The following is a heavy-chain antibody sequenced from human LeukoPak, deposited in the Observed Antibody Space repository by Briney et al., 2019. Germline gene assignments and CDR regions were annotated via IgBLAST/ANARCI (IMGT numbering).Heavy chain of an antibody. CDR1: GGSISSYY. CDR2: IYYSGTT. CDR3: ARDRGWSLYYYGMDV. Sequence: SETLSLTCTVSGGSISSYYWSWIRQPPGKGLEWTGYIYYSGTTNYNPSLKSRVTISVDTSKNQFSLKLSSVTAADTAVYYCARDRGWSLYYYGMDVWGQGTTVTVSS. V-gene: IGHV4-59*01. J-gene: IGHJ6*02.